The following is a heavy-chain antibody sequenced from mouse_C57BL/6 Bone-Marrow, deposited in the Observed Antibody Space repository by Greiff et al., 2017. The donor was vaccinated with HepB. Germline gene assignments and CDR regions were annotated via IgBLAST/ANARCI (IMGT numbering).Heavy chain of an antibody. CDR2: IYPGSGST. CDR3: ARRSLLTTGAWFAY. V-gene: IGHV1-55*01. Sequence: QVQLQQPGAELVKPGASVKMSCKASGYTFTSYWITWVKQRPGQGLEWIGDIYPGSGSTNYNEKFKSKATLTVDTASSTAYMQLSSLTSEDSAVYYCARRSLLTTGAWFAYWGQGTLVTVSA. J-gene: IGHJ3*01. CDR1: GYTFTSYW. D-gene: IGHD1-1*01.